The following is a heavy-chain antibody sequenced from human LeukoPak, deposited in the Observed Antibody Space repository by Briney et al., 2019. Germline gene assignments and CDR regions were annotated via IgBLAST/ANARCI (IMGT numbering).Heavy chain of an antibody. CDR1: GFNFGSYY. Sequence: PGGSLRLSCAASGFNFGSYYMTWVRQAPGKGLEWVSVISDSGDNTYYADSVKGRFTVSRDNSRDTLYLQMNSLRAEDTALYYCAKKIGTGPGHNWFDPWGQGTLVTVSP. CDR3: AKKIGTGPGHNWFDP. J-gene: IGHJ5*02. D-gene: IGHD2-8*02. CDR2: ISDSGDNT. V-gene: IGHV3-23*01.